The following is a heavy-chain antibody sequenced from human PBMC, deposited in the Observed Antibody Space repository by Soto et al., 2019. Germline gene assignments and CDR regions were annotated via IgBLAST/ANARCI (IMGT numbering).Heavy chain of an antibody. CDR1: GGSISSYY. J-gene: IGHJ3*02. CDR2: IYYSGST. Sequence: ASETLSLTCTVSGGSISSYYWSWIRQPPGKGLEWIGYIYYSGSTNYNPSLKSRVTISVDTSKNQFSLKLSSVTAADTAVYYCARLYYDFWSGYSGDAFDIWGQGTMVTVSS. V-gene: IGHV4-59*01. D-gene: IGHD3-3*01. CDR3: ARLYYDFWSGYSGDAFDI.